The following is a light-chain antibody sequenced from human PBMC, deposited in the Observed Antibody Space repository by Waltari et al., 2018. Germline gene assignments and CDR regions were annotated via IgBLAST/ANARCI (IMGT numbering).Light chain of an antibody. V-gene: IGKV3-15*01. J-gene: IGKJ1*01. CDR2: GAS. CDR3: QQYDNWPRT. CDR1: QTISAN. Sequence: EIVMRQSPATLSVSPGERVTLSCRASQTISANLVWYQKKPGQAPRLLISGASTRATGIPVRVSGSGSGTEFTLTISSLQSEDFALYYCQQYDNWPRTFGQGTKVEVK.